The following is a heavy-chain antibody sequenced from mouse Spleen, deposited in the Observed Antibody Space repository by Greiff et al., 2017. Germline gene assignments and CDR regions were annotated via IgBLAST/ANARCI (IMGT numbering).Heavy chain of an antibody. Sequence: EVQRVESGPGLVKPSQSLSLTCSVTGYSITSGYYWNWIRQFPGNKLEWMGYISYDGSNNYNPSLNNRISITRDTSKNQFFLKLNSVTTEDTATYYCASANWDVDYAMDYWGQGTSVTVSS. CDR3: ASANWDVDYAMDY. CDR1: GYSITSGYY. D-gene: IGHD4-1*01. V-gene: IGHV3-6*01. J-gene: IGHJ4*01. CDR2: ISYDGSN.